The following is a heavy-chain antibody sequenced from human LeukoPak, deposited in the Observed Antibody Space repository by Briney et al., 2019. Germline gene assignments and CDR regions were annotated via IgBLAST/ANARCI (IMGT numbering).Heavy chain of an antibody. D-gene: IGHD3-22*01. CDR1: GFTFSSYA. CDR3: ARDHDSSGYSNFDN. Sequence: GGSLRLSCSASGFTFSSYAMHWVRRAPGKGLEYVSAISSDGGSTFYADSVKGRFTISRDNSKNTLHLEMNSLRAEDAAVYYCARDHDSSGYSNFDNWGQGTLVTVSS. J-gene: IGHJ4*02. CDR2: ISSDGGST. V-gene: IGHV3-64*04.